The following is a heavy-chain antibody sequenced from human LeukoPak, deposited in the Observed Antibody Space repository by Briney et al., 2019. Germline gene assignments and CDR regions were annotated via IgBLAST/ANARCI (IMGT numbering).Heavy chain of an antibody. J-gene: IGHJ4*02. CDR2: IRSKAYGGTT. D-gene: IGHD3-10*01. Sequence: PGGSLRLSCAASGFTFSSYWMSWVRQAPGKGLEWVGFIRSKAYGGTTEYAASVKGRFTISRDDSKSIAYLQMNSLKTEDTAVYYCTRDFYSGSYLFDYWGQGTLVTVSS. V-gene: IGHV3-49*04. CDR3: TRDFYSGSYLFDY. CDR1: GFTFSSYW.